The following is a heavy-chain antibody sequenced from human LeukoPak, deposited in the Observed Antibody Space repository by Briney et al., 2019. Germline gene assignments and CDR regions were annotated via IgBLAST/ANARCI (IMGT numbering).Heavy chain of an antibody. CDR1: GFTFSSYA. CDR2: ISYDGSNK. Sequence: GGSLRLSCAASGFTFSSYAMSWVRQAPGRGLEWVAGISYDGSNKYYAESVKGRFTISRDNSKNTLYLQMNSLRSEDTAVYYCARGLGSGTYQLPYFDYWGQGTLVTVSS. J-gene: IGHJ4*02. D-gene: IGHD3-10*01. CDR3: ARGLGSGTYQLPYFDY. V-gene: IGHV3-30-3*01.